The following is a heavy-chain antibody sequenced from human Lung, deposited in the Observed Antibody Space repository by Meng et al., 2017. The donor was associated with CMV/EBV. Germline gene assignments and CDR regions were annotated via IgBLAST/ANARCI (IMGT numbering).Heavy chain of an antibody. J-gene: IGHJ6*02. D-gene: IGHD3-3*01. Sequence: SCAASGFTFSSYAMHWVRQAPGKGLEWVAVISYDGSNKYYADSVKGRFTISRDNSKNTLYLQMNSLRAEDTAVYYCARELRFLEWLLPTSYYYYGMDVWGQGNXV. CDR2: ISYDGSNK. CDR3: ARELRFLEWLLPTSYYYYGMDV. CDR1: GFTFSSYA. V-gene: IGHV3-30-3*01.